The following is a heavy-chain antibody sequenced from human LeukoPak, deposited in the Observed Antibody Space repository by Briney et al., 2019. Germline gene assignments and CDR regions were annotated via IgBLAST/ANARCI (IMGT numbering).Heavy chain of an antibody. CDR1: GFTFSSYS. J-gene: IGHJ4*02. CDR3: ARDWSYFDY. V-gene: IGHV3-48*04. Sequence: GGSLRLSCAASGFTFSSYSMNWVRQAPGRGLEWVSYISSSSTIYYADSVKGRFTISRDNAKNSLYLQMNSLRAEDTAVYYCARDWSYFDYWGQGTLVTVSS. CDR2: ISSSSTI. D-gene: IGHD2-8*02.